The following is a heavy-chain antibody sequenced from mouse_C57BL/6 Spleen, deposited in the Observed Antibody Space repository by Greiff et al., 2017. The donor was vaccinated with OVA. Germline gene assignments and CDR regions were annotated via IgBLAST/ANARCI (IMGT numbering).Heavy chain of an antibody. D-gene: IGHD2-1*01. Sequence: EVQLQESGAELAKPGASVKLSCKASGYTFTSYWMHWVKQRPGQGLEWIGDIYPGNSDTSYNQKFKGKAKLTAVTSASTAYMELSSLTNEDSAVYYCTSEGYGNYVGFAYWGQGTLVTVSA. CDR3: TSEGYGNYVGFAY. J-gene: IGHJ3*01. CDR2: IYPGNSDT. CDR1: GYTFTSYW. V-gene: IGHV1-5*01.